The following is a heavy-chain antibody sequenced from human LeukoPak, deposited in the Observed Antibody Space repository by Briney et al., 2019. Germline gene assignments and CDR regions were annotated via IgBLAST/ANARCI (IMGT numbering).Heavy chain of an antibody. CDR1: GGSFSGYY. V-gene: IGHV4-34*01. Sequence: SSETLSLTCAVYGGSFSGYYWSWIRQPPGKGLEWIGEINHSGSTNYNPSLKSRVTISVDTSKNQFSLKLSSVTAADTAVYYCARSARGDFWSGYYRIFDYWGQGTLVTVSS. CDR3: ARSARGDFWSGYYRIFDY. D-gene: IGHD3-3*01. J-gene: IGHJ4*02. CDR2: INHSGST.